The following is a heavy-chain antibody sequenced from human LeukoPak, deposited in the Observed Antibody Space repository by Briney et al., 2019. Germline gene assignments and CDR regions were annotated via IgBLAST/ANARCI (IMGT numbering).Heavy chain of an antibody. CDR2: ISTDGRDT. CDR3: AKEGANAFQDY. J-gene: IGHJ4*02. V-gene: IGHV3-74*01. Sequence: GGSLRLSSAASGFTFSNYWMDWVRQDPGQGLVWVSRISTDGRDTTYADSVKGRFTISRDNAKDTVYLQMNSLRAEDTAVYYCAKEGANAFQDYWGQGALVTVSS. CDR1: GFTFSNYW. D-gene: IGHD3-3*02.